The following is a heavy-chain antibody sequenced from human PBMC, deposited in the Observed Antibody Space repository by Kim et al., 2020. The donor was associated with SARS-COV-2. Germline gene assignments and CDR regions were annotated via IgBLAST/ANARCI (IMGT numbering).Heavy chain of an antibody. CDR2: IYPGDSDT. CDR3: ASQRRGYSYGRHYYYGMDV. V-gene: IGHV5-51*01. CDR1: GYSFTSYW. Sequence: GESLKISCKGSGYSFTSYWIGWVRQMPGKGLGWMGIIYPGDSDTRYSPSFQGQVTISADKSISTAYLQWSSLKASDTAMYYCASQRRGYSYGRHYYYGMDVWGQGTTVTVSS. D-gene: IGHD5-18*01. J-gene: IGHJ6*02.